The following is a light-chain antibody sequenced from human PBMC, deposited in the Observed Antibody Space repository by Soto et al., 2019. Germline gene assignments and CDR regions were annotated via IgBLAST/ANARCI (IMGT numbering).Light chain of an antibody. V-gene: IGKV1-6*02. Sequence: AIQMTQSPSSLAGSVGDRLTITCRVSQDIGNDLGWYQQKPGKAPKLLIYAASSLQSGVSSRFSGSGSGTEFTLTISSLQPEDFATYYCLQVFNFPRAFGQGTKVNIK. CDR1: QDIGND. CDR3: LQVFNFPRA. CDR2: AAS. J-gene: IGKJ1*01.